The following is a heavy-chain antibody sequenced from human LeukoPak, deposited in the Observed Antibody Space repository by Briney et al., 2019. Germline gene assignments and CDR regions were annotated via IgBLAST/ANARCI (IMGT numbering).Heavy chain of an antibody. CDR3: AREPMGVTGY. CDR2: IKSDGSST. J-gene: IGHJ4*02. Sequence: PGGSLRLSCAASGFTFSSSWMHWVRQAPGKGLVWVSRIKSDGSSTSYADSVKGRFTISRDNAKNMVYLQMNSLRAEDTAVYYCAREPMGVTGYWGQGTLVTVSS. CDR1: GFTFSSSW. V-gene: IGHV3-74*01. D-gene: IGHD1-26*01.